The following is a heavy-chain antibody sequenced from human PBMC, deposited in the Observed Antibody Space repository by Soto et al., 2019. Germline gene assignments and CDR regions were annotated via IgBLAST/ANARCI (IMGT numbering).Heavy chain of an antibody. J-gene: IGHJ2*01. Sequence: QAQLVQSGAEVKKPGSSVKVSCKASGGSFNNHAVNWVRQAPGQGLEWMGGIVPIFGAADYAQKFQGRVTITADESTSASYMELSSLRSEDTAVYCGARGAGTYWYFDLWGPSTLVTVSS. V-gene: IGHV1-69*01. D-gene: IGHD1-26*01. CDR1: GGSFNNHA. CDR3: ARGAGTYWYFDL. CDR2: IVPIFGAA.